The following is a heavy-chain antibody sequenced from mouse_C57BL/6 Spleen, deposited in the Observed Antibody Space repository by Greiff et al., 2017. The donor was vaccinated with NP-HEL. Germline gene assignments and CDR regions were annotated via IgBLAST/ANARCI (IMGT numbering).Heavy chain of an antibody. V-gene: IGHV2-9-1*01. J-gene: IGHJ4*01. Sequence: QVQLQQSGPGLVAPSQSLSITCTVSGFSLTSYAISWVRQPPGKGLEWLGVIWTGGGTNYNSALKSRLSISKDNSKSQVFLKMNSLQTDDTARYYCARTGYGSSYDYAMDYWGQGTSVTVSS. CDR1: GFSLTSYA. D-gene: IGHD1-1*01. CDR3: ARTGYGSSYDYAMDY. CDR2: IWTGGGT.